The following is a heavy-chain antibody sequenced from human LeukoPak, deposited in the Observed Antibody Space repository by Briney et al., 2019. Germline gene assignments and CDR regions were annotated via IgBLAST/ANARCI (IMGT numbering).Heavy chain of an antibody. CDR1: GFTFSSYA. CDR3: ARGRYYDSSGYSNWFDP. Sequence: GRSLRLSCAASGFTFSSYAMHWVRQAPGKGLEWVAVISYDGSNKYYADSVKGRFTISRDSSKNTLYLQMNSLRAEDTAVYYCARGRYYDSSGYSNWFDPWGQGTLVTVSS. J-gene: IGHJ5*02. V-gene: IGHV3-30-3*01. CDR2: ISYDGSNK. D-gene: IGHD3-22*01.